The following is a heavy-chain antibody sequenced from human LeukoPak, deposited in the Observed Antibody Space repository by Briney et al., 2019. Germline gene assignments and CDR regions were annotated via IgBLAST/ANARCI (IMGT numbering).Heavy chain of an antibody. D-gene: IGHD6-19*01. CDR1: GFIFSDYW. CDR3: ARGLSYAVAYGDY. CDR2: INRDGTGT. J-gene: IGHJ4*02. Sequence: GGSLRLSCSPSGFIFSDYWFHWVRQTPGQGLVWVAAINRDGTGTSHADSVRGRFTVSRDNAKNTLYLQLNSLRADDTAVYYCARGLSYAVAYGDYWGQGTLVTVSS. V-gene: IGHV3-74*01.